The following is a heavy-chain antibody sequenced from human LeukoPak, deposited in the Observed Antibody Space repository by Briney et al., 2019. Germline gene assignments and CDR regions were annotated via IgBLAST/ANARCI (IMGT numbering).Heavy chain of an antibody. CDR3: AREKVVVAATEGVAFDI. D-gene: IGHD2-15*01. CDR1: GYTFTGYY. CDR2: INPNSGGT. Sequence: GASVKVSCKASGYTFTGYYMHWVRQAPGQGLAWMGWINPNSGGTNYAQKFQGRVTMTRDTSISTAYMELSRLRSADTAVYYCAREKVVVAATEGVAFDIWGQGTIVTVSS. V-gene: IGHV1-2*02. J-gene: IGHJ3*02.